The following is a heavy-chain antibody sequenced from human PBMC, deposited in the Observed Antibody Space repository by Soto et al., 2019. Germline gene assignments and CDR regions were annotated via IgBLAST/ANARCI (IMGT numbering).Heavy chain of an antibody. CDR1: GGSIISSYW. V-gene: IGHV4-4*02. CDR3: ARIPFTLVRGADGFDI. CDR2: VYHGGST. Sequence: QVQLQESGPGLVKPSGTLSLTCAVSGGSIISSYWWSWVRQPPGKGLEWIGEVYHGGSTNYNPSLKSRVTISIHRSKNQLSLKLTSVTAADTVVYYCARIPFTLVRGADGFDIWGQGTMVTVSS. D-gene: IGHD3-10*01. J-gene: IGHJ3*02.